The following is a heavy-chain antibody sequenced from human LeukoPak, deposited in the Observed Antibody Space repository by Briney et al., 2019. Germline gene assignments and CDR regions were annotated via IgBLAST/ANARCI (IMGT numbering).Heavy chain of an antibody. Sequence: PGGSLRLSCAASGFTFSSYAMSWVRQAPGKGLEWVSSISSSSSYIYYADSVKGRFTISRDNAKNSLYLQMNSLRAEDTAVYYCARDGYNAAAFDYWGQGTLVTVSS. J-gene: IGHJ4*02. V-gene: IGHV3-21*01. CDR1: GFTFSSYA. CDR3: ARDGYNAAAFDY. CDR2: ISSSSSYI. D-gene: IGHD5-24*01.